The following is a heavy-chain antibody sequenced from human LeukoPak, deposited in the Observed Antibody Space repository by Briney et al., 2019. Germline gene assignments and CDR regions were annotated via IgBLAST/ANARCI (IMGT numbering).Heavy chain of an antibody. D-gene: IGHD1-7*01. CDR1: GYSFSSCS. CDR2: ISGYNGKT. CDR3: ARGLQWNYDLGWVAP. V-gene: IGHV1-18*01. Sequence: ASVKVSCKASGYSFSSCSISWVRQAPGQGLEWMGWISGYNGKTKYAEKFQDRVTLTTDTSTSTAYMEMRSPRHDDTAIYYCARGLQWNYDLGWVAPWGPGTLVAVSS. J-gene: IGHJ5*02.